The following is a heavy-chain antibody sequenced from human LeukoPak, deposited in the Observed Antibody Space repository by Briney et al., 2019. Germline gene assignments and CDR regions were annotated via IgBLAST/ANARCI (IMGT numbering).Heavy chain of an antibody. J-gene: IGHJ4*02. CDR2: IFTSGST. CDR1: GGSISSSNW. CDR3: ARVPRALYYFDY. Sequence: SETLSLTCAVSGGSISSSNWWSWIRQPAGKGLEWIGRIFTSGSTNYNPSLKSRVTISLDTSKNQFSLKLSSVTAADTAVYYCARVPRALYYFDYWGQGTLVTVSS. V-gene: IGHV4-61*02. D-gene: IGHD3-10*01.